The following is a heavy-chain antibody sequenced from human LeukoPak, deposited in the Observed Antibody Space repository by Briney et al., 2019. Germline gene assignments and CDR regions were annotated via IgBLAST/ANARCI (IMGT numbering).Heavy chain of an antibody. Sequence: ASVKVSCKASGYTFTSYGISWVRQAPGRGLEWMGWISAYNGNTNYAQKLQGRVTMTTDTSTSTAYMELRSLRSDDTAVYYCARDATIFGVVITSRLFDYWGQGTLVTVSS. CDR3: ARDATIFGVVITSRLFDY. V-gene: IGHV1-18*01. CDR2: ISAYNGNT. CDR1: GYTFTSYG. D-gene: IGHD3-3*01. J-gene: IGHJ4*02.